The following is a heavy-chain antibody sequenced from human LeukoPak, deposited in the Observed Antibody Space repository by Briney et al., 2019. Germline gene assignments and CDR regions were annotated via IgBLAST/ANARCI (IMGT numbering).Heavy chain of an antibody. J-gene: IGHJ4*02. V-gene: IGHV3-30*18. CDR1: GFTFSSYG. Sequence: GGSLRLSCAASGFTFSSYGMHWVRQAPGKGLEWVAVISYDGSNKYYADSVKGRFTISRDNSKNTLYLQMNSLRAEDTAVYYCAKDDGNLTPFDYWGQGTLVTVSS. CDR3: AKDDGNLTPFDY. CDR2: ISYDGSNK. D-gene: IGHD4-23*01.